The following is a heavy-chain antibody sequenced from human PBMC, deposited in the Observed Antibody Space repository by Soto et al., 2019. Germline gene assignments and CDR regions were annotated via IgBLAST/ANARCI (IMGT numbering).Heavy chain of an antibody. J-gene: IGHJ4*02. CDR1: GFTFRTYS. Sequence: AASLRLSRAASGFTFRTYSMTWVRQAPGKGLEWVSYISSISSTIYYADSVKGRFTISRDNAKNSLYLQMNSLRDEDTAVYYCARDVRGGQASHDYWGQGTLVTVSS. CDR3: ARDVRGGQASHDY. V-gene: IGHV3-48*02. CDR2: ISSISSTI. D-gene: IGHD2-2*01.